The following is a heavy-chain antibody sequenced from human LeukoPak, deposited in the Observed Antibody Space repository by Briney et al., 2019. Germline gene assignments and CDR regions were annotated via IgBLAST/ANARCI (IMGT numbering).Heavy chain of an antibody. CDR2: ISSSSSTI. D-gene: IGHD4-23*01. CDR3: ARTRTTVAPYFDY. V-gene: IGHV3-48*02. CDR1: GFTFSSYS. Sequence: GGSLRLSCAASGFTFSSYSMNWVRQAPGKGLEWVSYISSSSSTIYYADSVKGRFAISRDNAKNSLYLQMNSLRDEDTAVYYCARTRTTVAPYFDYWGQGTLVTVSS. J-gene: IGHJ4*02.